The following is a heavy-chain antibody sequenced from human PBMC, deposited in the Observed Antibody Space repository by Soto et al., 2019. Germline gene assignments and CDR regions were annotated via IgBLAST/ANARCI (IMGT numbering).Heavy chain of an antibody. V-gene: IGHV4-30-4*01. CDR2: IYYSGST. CDR1: GGSINSGDYY. D-gene: IGHD3-22*01. J-gene: IGHJ5*02. CDR3: ARGTGGYYDSSGYYLEWFDP. Sequence: PSETLSLTCTVSGGSINSGDYYWTWIRQPPGKGLEWIGYIYYSGSTYYNPSLKSRVTISLVTSNNQFSLKLGSVTAADTAVYYSARGTGGYYDSSGYYLEWFDPWGQGTLVTVSS.